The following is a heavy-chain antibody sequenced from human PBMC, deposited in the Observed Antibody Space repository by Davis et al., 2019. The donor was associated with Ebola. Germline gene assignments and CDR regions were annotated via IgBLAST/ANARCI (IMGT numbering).Heavy chain of an antibody. J-gene: IGHJ6*02. D-gene: IGHD3-22*01. Sequence: LRLSCAVSGGSISSTGYSWSWIRQPPGKGLEWIGHIFYSGAAYYNPSLKSRLTISADTSKNQFYLSLRSVTAADTAVYYCARDSRTGHVLLPMDVWGRGTTVIVSS. CDR3: ARDSRTGHVLLPMDV. CDR2: IFYSGAA. V-gene: IGHV4-30-4*07. CDR1: GGSISSTGYS.